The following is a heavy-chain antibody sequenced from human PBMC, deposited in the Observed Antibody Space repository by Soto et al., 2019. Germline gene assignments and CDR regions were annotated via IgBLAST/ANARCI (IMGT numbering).Heavy chain of an antibody. CDR3: ARAELLWFGELFTYGMDV. CDR2: INAGNGNT. D-gene: IGHD3-10*01. Sequence: ASVKVSCKASGYTFTSYAMHWVRQAPGQRLEWMGWINAGNGNTKYSQKFQGRVTITRDTSASTAYMELSSLRSEDTAVYYCARAELLWFGELFTYGMDVWGQGTTVTVSS. V-gene: IGHV1-3*01. CDR1: GYTFTSYA. J-gene: IGHJ6*02.